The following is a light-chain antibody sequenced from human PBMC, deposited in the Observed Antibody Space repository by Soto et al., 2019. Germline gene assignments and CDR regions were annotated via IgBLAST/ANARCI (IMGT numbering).Light chain of an antibody. CDR3: QQTYTTPYT. CDR2: GAS. J-gene: IGKJ2*01. CDR1: QTVSSNY. V-gene: IGKV3-20*01. Sequence: EIVLTQSPGTLSLSPGERATLSCRASQTVSSNYLAWYQQKPGQAPRLLMYGASSRATGIPDRFSGSGSGTDFTLTISRLEPEDFAVYYCQQTYTTPYTFGQGTKLEIK.